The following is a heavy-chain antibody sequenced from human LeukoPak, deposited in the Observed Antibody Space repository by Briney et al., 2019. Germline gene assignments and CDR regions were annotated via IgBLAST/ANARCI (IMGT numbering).Heavy chain of an antibody. CDR2: ISSSGSTI. Sequence: GGSLRLSCAASGFTFSSYEMNWVRQAPGKGLEWVSYISSSGSTIYYAHSVKGRFTISRDNAKNSLYLQMNSLRAEDTAVYYCARPRSDWGAFDIRGQGTMVTVSS. CDR3: ARPRSDWGAFDI. J-gene: IGHJ3*02. CDR1: GFTFSSYE. D-gene: IGHD7-27*01. V-gene: IGHV3-48*03.